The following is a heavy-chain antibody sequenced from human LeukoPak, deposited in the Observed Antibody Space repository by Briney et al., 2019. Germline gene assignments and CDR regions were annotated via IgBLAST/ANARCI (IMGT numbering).Heavy chain of an antibody. Sequence: SETLSLTCAVYGGAFSGYYWSWISQPPGKGLEWIGEINHSGSTNYNPSLKSRVTISVDTSKNQLSLKLSSVTAADTAVYYCARDSSMDYFDYWGQGTLVTVSS. D-gene: IGHD3-10*01. CDR2: INHSGST. CDR1: GGAFSGYY. V-gene: IGHV4-34*01. CDR3: ARDSSMDYFDY. J-gene: IGHJ4*02.